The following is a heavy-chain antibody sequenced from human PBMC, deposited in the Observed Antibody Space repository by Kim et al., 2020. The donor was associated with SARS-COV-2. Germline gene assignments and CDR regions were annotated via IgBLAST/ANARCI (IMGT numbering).Heavy chain of an antibody. CDR1: GGTFSSYA. D-gene: IGHD1-26*01. CDR3: ARDRVRGELPRGSFDY. J-gene: IGHJ4*02. Sequence: SVKVSCKASGGTFSSYAISWVRQAPGQGLEWMGGIIPIFGTANYEQKFQGRVTITADESTSTAYMELSSLRSEDTAVYYCARDRVRGELPRGSFDYWGQGTLVTVSS. CDR2: IIPIFGTA. V-gene: IGHV1-69*13.